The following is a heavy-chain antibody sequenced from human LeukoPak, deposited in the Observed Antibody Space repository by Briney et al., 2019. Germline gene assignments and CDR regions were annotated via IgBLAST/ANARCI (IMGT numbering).Heavy chain of an antibody. CDR3: AKEVDYYGSGSYFDY. Sequence: GWSLRLSCAASGFTFDDYAMHWVRQAPGKGLEWVSGISWNSGSIGYADSVKGRFTISRDNAKNSLYLQLNSLRAEDTALYYCAKEVDYYGSGSYFDYWGQGTLVTVSS. D-gene: IGHD3-10*01. CDR1: GFTFDDYA. J-gene: IGHJ4*02. CDR2: ISWNSGSI. V-gene: IGHV3-9*01.